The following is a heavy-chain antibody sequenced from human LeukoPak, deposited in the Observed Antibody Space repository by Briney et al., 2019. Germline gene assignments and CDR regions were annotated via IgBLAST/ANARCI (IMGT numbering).Heavy chain of an antibody. V-gene: IGHV4-4*09. Sequence: SETLSLTCTVFGGSISSYYWSWIRQPPGKGLEWIGYIYTSGTTNYNPSLKSRLTISVDTSKNQFSLKLNSVTAADTAVYYCARGYSSSSPFDYWGQGTLVTVSS. D-gene: IGHD6-13*01. CDR3: ARGYSSSSPFDY. CDR1: GGSISSYY. CDR2: IYTSGTT. J-gene: IGHJ4*02.